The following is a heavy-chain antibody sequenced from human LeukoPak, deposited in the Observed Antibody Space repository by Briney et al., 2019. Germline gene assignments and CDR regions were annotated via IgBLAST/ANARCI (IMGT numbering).Heavy chain of an antibody. V-gene: IGHV3-48*03. CDR3: AELGITMIGGV. D-gene: IGHD3-10*02. CDR2: ISSSGSTK. CDR1: GFTVSRYE. J-gene: IGHJ6*04. Sequence: GGSLRLSCAASGFTVSRYEMNWVRQAPGKGLEWFSYISSSGSTKYYADSVKGRFTISRDNAKNSLYLQMNSLRAEDTAVYYCAELGITMIGGVWGKGTTVTISS.